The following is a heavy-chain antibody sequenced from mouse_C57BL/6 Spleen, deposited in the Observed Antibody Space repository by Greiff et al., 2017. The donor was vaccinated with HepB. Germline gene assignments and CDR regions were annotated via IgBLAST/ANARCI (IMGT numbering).Heavy chain of an antibody. CDR1: GYTFTSYW. J-gene: IGHJ1*03. V-gene: IGHV1-69*01. CDR3: ARYYYGSSSYWYFDV. CDR2: IDPSDSYT. Sequence: QVQLQQPGAELVMPGASVKLSCKASGYTFTSYWMHLVKQRPGQGLEWIGEIDPSDSYTNYNQKFKGKSTLTVDKSSSTAYMQLSSLTSEDSAVYYCARYYYGSSSYWYFDVWGTGTTVTVSS. D-gene: IGHD1-1*01.